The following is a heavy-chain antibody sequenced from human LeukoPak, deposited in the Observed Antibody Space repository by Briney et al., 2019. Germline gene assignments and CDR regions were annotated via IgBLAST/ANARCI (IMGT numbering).Heavy chain of an antibody. D-gene: IGHD5-24*01. CDR2: IYHSGST. CDR1: GGSISSGGYY. J-gene: IGHJ4*02. V-gene: IGHV4-30-2*01. CDR3: ARVMDGYKDYYFDY. Sequence: SQTLSLTCTVSGGSISSGGYYWSWIRQPPGKGLEWIGYIYHSGSTYYNPSLKSRVTVSVDRSKNQFSLKLSSVTAADTAVYYCARVMDGYKDYYFDYWGQGTLVTVSS.